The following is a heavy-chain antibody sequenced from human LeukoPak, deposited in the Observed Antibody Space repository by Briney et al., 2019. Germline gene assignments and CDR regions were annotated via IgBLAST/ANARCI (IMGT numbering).Heavy chain of an antibody. V-gene: IGHV3-21*01. J-gene: IGHJ4*02. Sequence: GGSLRLSCAASGFTFSSYSMNWVRQAPGKGLEWVSSISSSSSYIYYADSVKGRFTISRDNAKNSLYLHMNSLRAEDTAVYYCARRSTRLGSPHWGQGTLVTVSS. CDR1: GFTFSSYS. CDR3: ARRSTRLGSPH. CDR2: ISSSSSYI. D-gene: IGHD1-1*01.